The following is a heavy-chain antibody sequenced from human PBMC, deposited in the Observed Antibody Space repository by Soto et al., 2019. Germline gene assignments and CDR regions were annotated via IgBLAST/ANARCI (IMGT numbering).Heavy chain of an antibody. J-gene: IGHJ6*02. CDR3: AKDSSKGTYYDFWSGPYYYYGMDV. CDR1: GFTFISYA. V-gene: IGHV3-23*01. CDR2: ISGSGGST. Sequence: PGGSLRLSCASSGFTFISYAMSWVRQAPGKGLEWVSAISGSGGSTYYADSVKGRFTISRDNSKNTLYLQMNSLRAEDTAVYYCAKDSSKGTYYDFWSGPYYYYGMDVWGQGTPVTVSS. D-gene: IGHD3-3*01.